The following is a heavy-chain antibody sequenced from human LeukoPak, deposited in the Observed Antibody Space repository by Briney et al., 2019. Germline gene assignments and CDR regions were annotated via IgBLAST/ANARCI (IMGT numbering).Heavy chain of an antibody. J-gene: IGHJ4*02. V-gene: IGHV3-30*03. CDR1: GFTFSSYG. CDR2: ISYDGGNK. D-gene: IGHD6-19*01. Sequence: PGRSLRLSCAASGFTFSSYGMHWVRQAPGKGLEWVAVISYDGGNKYYADSVKGRFTISRDNSKNTLYLQMNSLRAEDTAVYYCAISPVAGTGWFDYWGQGTLVTVSS. CDR3: AISPVAGTGWFDY.